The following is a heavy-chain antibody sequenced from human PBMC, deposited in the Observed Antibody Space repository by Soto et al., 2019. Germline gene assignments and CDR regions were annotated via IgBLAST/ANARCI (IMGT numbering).Heavy chain of an antibody. V-gene: IGHV2-5*02. CDR3: AQSLWRGYKAWFYH. J-gene: IGHJ5*02. CDR1: GFSLTTRGVG. D-gene: IGHD3-3*01. Sequence: QITLKESGPTRVKPTQTLTLTCTFSGFSLTTRGVGVGWIRQPPGKALEWLALIYWDDDKRYSQSLKTRLTITKDTSKNQVVLTLTNMDPVDTATYYCAQSLWRGYKAWFYHWGQGTLVTVSS. CDR2: IYWDDDK.